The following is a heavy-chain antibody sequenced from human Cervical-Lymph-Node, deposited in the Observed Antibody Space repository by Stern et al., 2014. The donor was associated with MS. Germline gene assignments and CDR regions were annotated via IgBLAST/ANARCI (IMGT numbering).Heavy chain of an antibody. Sequence: QLQLQDSGPGLVKPSQTLSLTCTVSGGSISSGGYYWSWIRQHPGKGLEWIGYIYYNGSTYYNPSLKSRVTISVDTSKNQFSLKLSSVTAADTAVYYCARAPIVERGRPYYFDYWGQGTLVTVSS. J-gene: IGHJ4*02. D-gene: IGHD2-15*01. CDR2: IYYNGST. CDR1: GGSISSGGYY. V-gene: IGHV4-31*03. CDR3: ARAPIVERGRPYYFDY.